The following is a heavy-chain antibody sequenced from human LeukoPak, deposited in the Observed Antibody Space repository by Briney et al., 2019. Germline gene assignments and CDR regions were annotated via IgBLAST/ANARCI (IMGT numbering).Heavy chain of an antibody. CDR1: GGTFSSYA. CDR2: IIPIFGTA. Sequence: EASVKVSCKASGGTFSSYAISWVRQAPGQGLEWMGGIIPIFGTANYAQKFQGRVTITADESTSTAYMELSSLRSEDTAVYYCAIVVPAANWFDPWGQGTLVTVSS. D-gene: IGHD2-2*01. CDR3: AIVVPAANWFDP. J-gene: IGHJ5*02. V-gene: IGHV1-69*13.